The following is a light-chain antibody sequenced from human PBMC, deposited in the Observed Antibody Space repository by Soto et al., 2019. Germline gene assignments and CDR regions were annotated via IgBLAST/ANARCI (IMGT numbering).Light chain of an antibody. CDR1: QSISSW. CDR3: QQYNSYSA. J-gene: IGKJ1*01. V-gene: IGKV1-5*01. CDR2: DAS. Sequence: DIQMTQSPSTLSASVGDRVTITCRASQSISSWLAWYQQKPGKAPKLLIYDASSLESGVPSRFSGSGSGTEFPLPSSSLQPDDFATYYCQQYNSYSAFGQGTKVEIK.